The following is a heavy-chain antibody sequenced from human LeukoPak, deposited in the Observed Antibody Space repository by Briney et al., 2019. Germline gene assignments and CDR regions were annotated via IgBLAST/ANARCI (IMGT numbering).Heavy chain of an antibody. CDR3: ARAQDLTGTTDYYYYGMDV. CDR2: ISYDGSNK. J-gene: IGHJ6*02. CDR1: GFTFSTYS. D-gene: IGHD1-20*01. Sequence: GGSLRLSCAASGFTFSTYSMNWVRQAPGKGLEWVAVISYDGSNKYYADSVKGRFTISRDNSKNTLYLQMNSLRAEDTAVYYCARAQDLTGTTDYYYYGMDVWGQGTTVTVSS. V-gene: IGHV3-30*03.